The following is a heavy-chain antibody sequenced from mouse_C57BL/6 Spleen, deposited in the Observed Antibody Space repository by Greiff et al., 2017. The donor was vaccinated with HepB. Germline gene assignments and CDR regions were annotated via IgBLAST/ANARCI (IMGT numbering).Heavy chain of an antibody. V-gene: IGHV1-81*01. CDR3: ARSLPYAMDY. CDR2: IYPRSGTT. J-gene: IGHJ4*01. CDR1: GYTFTSYG. D-gene: IGHD2-10*01. Sequence: VKLVESGAELARPGASVKLSCKASGYTFTSYGISWVKQRTGQGLEWIGEIYPRSGTTYYNEKFKGKATLTADKSSSTAYMELRSLTSEDSAVYFCARSLPYAMDYWGQGTSVTVSS.